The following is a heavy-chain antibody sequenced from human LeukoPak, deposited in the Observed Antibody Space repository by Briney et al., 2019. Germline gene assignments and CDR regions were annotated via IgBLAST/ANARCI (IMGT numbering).Heavy chain of an antibody. V-gene: IGHV3-33*01. CDR2: IWADGTRQ. D-gene: IGHD2/OR15-2a*01. Sequence: GGSLRLSCAASGFASHIYGMRWVRQAPGKGLEWVAFIWADGTRQFYADSVKGRFTVSRDNSNYTVYLHMNSLKAEDTALYYCVRDKNNNYFDYWGQGTLLTVSS. CDR3: VRDKNNNYFDY. CDR1: GFASHIYG. J-gene: IGHJ4*02.